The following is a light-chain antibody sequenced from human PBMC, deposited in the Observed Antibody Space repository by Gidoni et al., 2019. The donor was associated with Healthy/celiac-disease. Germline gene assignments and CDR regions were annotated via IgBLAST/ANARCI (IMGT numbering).Light chain of an antibody. CDR2: EVS. Sequence: QSALTQPPSASASPGQSVTISCTGTSSDVGGYNYVSWYQQHPGKAPKLMIYEVSKRPSGVPDRFSGSKAGNMASLTVSGLQAEDEADYYCSSYAGSNNVVFGGGTKLTVL. CDR3: SSYAGSNNVV. V-gene: IGLV2-8*01. CDR1: SSDVGGYNY. J-gene: IGLJ2*01.